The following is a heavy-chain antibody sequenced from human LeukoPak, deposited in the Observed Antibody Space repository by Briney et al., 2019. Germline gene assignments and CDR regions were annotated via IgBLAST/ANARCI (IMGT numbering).Heavy chain of an antibody. V-gene: IGHV1-18*01. D-gene: IGHD2-15*01. CDR1: GSTFSSYG. Sequence: ASVKVSFKASGSTFSSYGISWVRQAPGQGLEWMGWINAYNGDTNYAQKFQGRVTMTADTSTSTAYMDLRSLRSDDTAVFYCARDRGYCSGDSCYSGPYFYYYMDVWGKGTTVTVSS. J-gene: IGHJ6*03. CDR3: ARDRGYCSGDSCYSGPYFYYYMDV. CDR2: INAYNGDT.